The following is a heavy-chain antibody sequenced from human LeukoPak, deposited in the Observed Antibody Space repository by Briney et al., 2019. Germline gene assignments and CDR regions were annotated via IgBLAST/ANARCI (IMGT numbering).Heavy chain of an antibody. CDR1: GYTFSNFD. D-gene: IGHD6-13*01. Sequence: ASVKVSCKASGYTFSNFDINWVRQATGQGLEWMGWMSPKSGDRGYAQKFQGRVTMTRDTSKTTAYMELSSLRSEDTAVYYCAREAYSSSWYFGYWGQGTLVTVSS. V-gene: IGHV1-8*01. CDR3: AREAYSSSWYFGY. CDR2: MSPKSGDR. J-gene: IGHJ4*02.